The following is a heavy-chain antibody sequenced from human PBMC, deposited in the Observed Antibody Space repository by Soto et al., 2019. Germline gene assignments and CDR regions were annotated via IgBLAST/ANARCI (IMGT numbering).Heavy chain of an antibody. CDR3: ARDHRYCSGSSCRPYYYYYGMDV. Sequence: PGGSLRLSCAASGFTFSSYSMNWVRQAPGRGLEWVAAISGTSDYIYYADSVKGRFTISRGNAKTSLYIQMNSLRAEDTAVYYCARDHRYCSGSSCRPYYYYYGMDVWGQGTTVTVSS. D-gene: IGHD2-15*01. CDR2: ISGTSDYI. CDR1: GFTFSSYS. V-gene: IGHV3-21*01. J-gene: IGHJ6*02.